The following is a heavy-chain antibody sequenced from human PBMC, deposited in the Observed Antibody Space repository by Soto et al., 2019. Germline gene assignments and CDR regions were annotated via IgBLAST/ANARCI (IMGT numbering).Heavy chain of an antibody. V-gene: IGHV5-51*01. CDR2: IYPGDSDT. CDR1: GYSFTSYW. J-gene: IGHJ6*02. Sequence: PGESLKISCKGSGYSFTSYWIGWVRQMPGKGLEWMGIIYPGDSDTRYSPSFQGQVTISADKSISTAYLQWSSLKASDTAMYYCARLHAGHYYYYYYGMDVWGQGTTVTVSS. D-gene: IGHD1-26*01. CDR3: ARLHAGHYYYYYYGMDV.